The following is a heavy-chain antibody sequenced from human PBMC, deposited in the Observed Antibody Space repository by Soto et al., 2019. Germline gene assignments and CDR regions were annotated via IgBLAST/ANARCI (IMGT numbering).Heavy chain of an antibody. CDR2: IKQDGSEK. Sequence: EVQVGESGGGLVQSGGSQRLSCAASGFMFSRYWMTWVRQAPGKGLEWVANIKQDGSEKYYVDSVKGRFTISRDNAENSLYLQMSSLRVEDTAVYYCVRGTSSWYFYYYGMDAWGPGTPVTVSS. J-gene: IGHJ6*02. CDR3: VRGTSSWYFYYYGMDA. V-gene: IGHV3-7*01. D-gene: IGHD6-13*01. CDR1: GFMFSRYW.